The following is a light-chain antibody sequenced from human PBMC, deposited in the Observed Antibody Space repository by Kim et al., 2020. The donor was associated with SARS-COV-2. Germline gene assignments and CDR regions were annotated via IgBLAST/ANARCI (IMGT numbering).Light chain of an antibody. Sequence: LSPEDRATLSCSASQSVSSSYLAWYQQKPGQAPRLLIYGASSRATGIPDRFSGSGSGTDFTLTISRLEPEDFAVYYCQQYGSSPYSFGQGTKLEI. CDR3: QQYGSSPYS. J-gene: IGKJ2*03. V-gene: IGKV3-20*01. CDR1: QSVSSSY. CDR2: GAS.